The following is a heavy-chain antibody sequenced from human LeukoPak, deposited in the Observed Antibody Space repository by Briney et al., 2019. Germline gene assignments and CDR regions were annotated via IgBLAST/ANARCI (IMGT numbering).Heavy chain of an antibody. CDR3: AKVIAGAVAFDY. V-gene: IGHV1-2*02. J-gene: IGHJ4*02. Sequence: ASVKVTCKASGGTFSSYAISWVRQAPGQGLEYMGWINPNSDGTNYAQKFQGRVTMTRDTSISTAYMELSRLRSDDTAVYYCAKVIAGAVAFDYWGQGTLVTVSS. CDR1: GGTFSSYA. CDR2: INPNSDGT. D-gene: IGHD6-19*01.